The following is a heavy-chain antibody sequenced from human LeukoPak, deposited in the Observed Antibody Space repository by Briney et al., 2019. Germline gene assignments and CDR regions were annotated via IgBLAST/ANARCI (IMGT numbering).Heavy chain of an antibody. V-gene: IGHV5-51*01. CDR3: ARQPGAGWFDP. CDR2: INPGDSDT. Sequence: GESLKISCQASGYSFTSSWIGWARQMPGKGLEWMVIINPGDSDTRYSPSFQGQVTISADKSISTVYLQWGSLKASDTAMYYCARQPGAGWFDPWGQGTLVTVSS. J-gene: IGHJ5*02. CDR1: GYSFTSSW. D-gene: IGHD3-10*01.